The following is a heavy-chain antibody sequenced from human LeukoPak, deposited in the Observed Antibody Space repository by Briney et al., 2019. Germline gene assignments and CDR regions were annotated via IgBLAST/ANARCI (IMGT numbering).Heavy chain of an antibody. CDR1: GGSISSGSYY. V-gene: IGHV4-61*02. D-gene: IGHD4-23*01. CDR2: IYTSGST. CDR3: ARVPTTVVTGWYFDY. Sequence: PSETLSLTCTVSGGSISSGSYYWSWIRQPAGKGLEWIGRIYTSGSTNYNPSLKSRVTISVDTSKNQFSLKLSSVTAADTAVYYCARVPTTVVTGWYFDYWGQGTLVTVSS. J-gene: IGHJ4*02.